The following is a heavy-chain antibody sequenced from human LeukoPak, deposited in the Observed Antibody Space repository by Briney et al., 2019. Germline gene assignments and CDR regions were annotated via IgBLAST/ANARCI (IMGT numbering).Heavy chain of an antibody. Sequence: PGGSLRLSCAASGFTFSNYEMNWVRQAPGKGLEWVSVIYSGGSTYYADSVKGRLTISRDNSKNTLYLQMNSLRAEDTAVYYCATRGGYSSGWYLYFDYWGQGTLVTVSS. CDR3: ATRGGYSSGWYLYFDY. J-gene: IGHJ4*02. CDR1: GFTFSNYE. V-gene: IGHV3-53*01. CDR2: IYSGGST. D-gene: IGHD6-19*01.